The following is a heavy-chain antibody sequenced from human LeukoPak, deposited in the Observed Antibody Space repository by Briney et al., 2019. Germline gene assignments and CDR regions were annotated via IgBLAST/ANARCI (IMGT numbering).Heavy chain of an antibody. Sequence: GRSLRLSCAASGFTFNNYGVHWVRQAPGKGLEWVAVIWFDGSYTYYADSVKGRFTISRDNSKNTLYLRMNSLRAEDTAVYYCARGLYYGSGSPIDYWGQGTLVTVSS. CDR1: GFTFNNYG. CDR3: ARGLYYGSGSPIDY. J-gene: IGHJ4*02. V-gene: IGHV3-33*01. D-gene: IGHD3-10*01. CDR2: IWFDGSYT.